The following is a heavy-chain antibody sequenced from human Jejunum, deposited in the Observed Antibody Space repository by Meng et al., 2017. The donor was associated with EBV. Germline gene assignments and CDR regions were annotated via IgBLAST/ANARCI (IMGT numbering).Heavy chain of an antibody. CDR3: WGDLRYGLY. D-gene: IGHD5-18*01. V-gene: IGHV3-73*01. CDR2: IRTKADNYAT. J-gene: IGHJ4*02. CDR1: GFTFSASA. Sequence: EVQLVESXXGXVXXGGXLKFSCEASGFTFSASAMHWVRQASGKGLEWVGRIRTKADNYATVYAASVKGRFTISRDDSKKSTYLHMNSLKTEDTALYYCWGDLRYGLYWGKGTVVTVSS.